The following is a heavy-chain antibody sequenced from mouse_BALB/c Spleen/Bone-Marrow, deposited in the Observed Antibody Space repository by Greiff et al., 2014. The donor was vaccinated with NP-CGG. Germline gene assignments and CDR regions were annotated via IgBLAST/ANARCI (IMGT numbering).Heavy chain of an antibody. D-gene: IGHD3-2*02. Sequence: QVQLQQPGAELARPGASVKLSCKASGYTFTSYWMQWVKQRPGQGLEWIGAIYPGDGDTRYTQKFKGKATLTADKSSSTAYMQLSSLAPEDSAVYYCARSGAMDYWGQGTSVTVSS. J-gene: IGHJ4*01. V-gene: IGHV1-87*01. CDR1: GYTFTSYW. CDR2: IYPGDGDT. CDR3: ARSGAMDY.